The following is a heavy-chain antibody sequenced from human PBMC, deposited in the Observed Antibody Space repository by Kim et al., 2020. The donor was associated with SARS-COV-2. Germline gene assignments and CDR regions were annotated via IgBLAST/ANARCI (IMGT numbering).Heavy chain of an antibody. CDR1: GFTFSSCA. Sequence: GGSLRLSCAASGFTFSSCAMHWVRQAPGKGLEWAAIISDDGSNKYYADSVQGRFTISRDNSKNMLYLQMNSLRAEDSAVYYCARVGRPSGSSISSFVNYYYYYGMDVWGQGTTVTVSS. J-gene: IGHJ6*02. V-gene: IGHV3-30*04. D-gene: IGHD6-13*01. CDR2: ISDDGSNK. CDR3: ARVGRPSGSSISSFVNYYYYYGMDV.